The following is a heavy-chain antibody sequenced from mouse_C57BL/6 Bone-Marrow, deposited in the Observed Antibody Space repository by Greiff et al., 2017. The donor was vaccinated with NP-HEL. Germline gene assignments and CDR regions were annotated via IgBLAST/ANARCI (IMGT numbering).Heavy chain of an antibody. CDR1: GFTFSSYG. J-gene: IGHJ1*03. D-gene: IGHD1-1*01. V-gene: IGHV5-6*02. CDR3: ASPTVVATGYFDV. CDR2: ISSGGSYT. Sequence: EVMLVESGGDLVKPGGSLKLSCAASGFTFSSYGMSWVRQTPDKRLEWVATISSGGSYTYYPDSVKGRFTISRDNAKNTLYLQMSSLKSEDTAMYYCASPTVVATGYFDVWGTGTTVTVSS.